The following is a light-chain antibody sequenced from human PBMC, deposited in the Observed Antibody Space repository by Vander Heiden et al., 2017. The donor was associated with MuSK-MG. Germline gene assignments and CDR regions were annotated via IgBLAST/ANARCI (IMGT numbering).Light chain of an antibody. J-gene: IGKJ4*01. CDR1: QSLLHSDGKCY. CDR3: MQSILLPRT. Sequence: DIVMTQTPLSLSVTSGQPASISCKSSQSLLHSDGKCYLYWYLQKPGQPPQRLSYAVSHRFSEVPDRVSVSVSGTEFILKLRPVGAVEVWVHYSMQSILLPRTFGGGTKVEIK. V-gene: IGKV2D-29*01. CDR2: AVS.